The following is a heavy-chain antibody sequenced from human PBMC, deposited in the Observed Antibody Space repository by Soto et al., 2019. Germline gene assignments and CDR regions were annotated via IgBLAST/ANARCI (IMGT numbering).Heavy chain of an antibody. CDR3: AKLIQAAGTDY. V-gene: IGHV3-23*01. CDR1: GFTFSNYA. CDR2: IGGSGGST. D-gene: IGHD6-13*01. J-gene: IGHJ4*02. Sequence: EVQLLESGGGLVQPGGSLRLPCAASGFTFSNYAMSWVRQAPGKGLEWVSSIGGSGGSTYYADSVKGRFTISRDNSKNTLYLQMNSLRAEDTAVDYCAKLIQAAGTDYWGQGTLVTVSS.